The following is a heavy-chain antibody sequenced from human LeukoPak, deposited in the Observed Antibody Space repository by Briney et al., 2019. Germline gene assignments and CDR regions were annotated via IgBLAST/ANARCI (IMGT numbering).Heavy chain of an antibody. Sequence: GRSLRLSCAASGFTFSSYGMHWVRQAPGKGLEWVADIWYDGSNKYYADSVKGRFTISRDNSKNTLYLQMNSLRDEDTAVYYCESITIDDFWSGYGDYGMDVWGQGNTVTVSS. D-gene: IGHD3-3*01. CDR3: ESITIDDFWSGYGDYGMDV. J-gene: IGHJ6*02. CDR2: IWYDGSNK. CDR1: GFTFSSYG. V-gene: IGHV3-33*01.